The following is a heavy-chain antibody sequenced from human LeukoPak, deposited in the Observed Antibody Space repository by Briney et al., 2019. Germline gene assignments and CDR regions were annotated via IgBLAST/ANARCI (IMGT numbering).Heavy chain of an antibody. V-gene: IGHV3-7*01. CDR2: LRQDGSEK. J-gene: IGHJ6*03. CDR3: AKDGGNYYDTEGNYLMRSYMDV. CDR1: GFTFSSYW. D-gene: IGHD3-22*01. Sequence: GGSLRLSCAASGFTFSSYWMSWVRQAPGKGPEWVANLRQDGSEKYYVDSVKGRFTISGDNAKNSLYLQMNSLRADDTAVYYCAKDGGNYYDTEGNYLMRSYMDVWGKGTTVTVSS.